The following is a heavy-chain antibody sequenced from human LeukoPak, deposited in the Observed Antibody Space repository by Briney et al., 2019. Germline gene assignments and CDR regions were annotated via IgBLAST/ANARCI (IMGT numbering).Heavy chain of an antibody. J-gene: IGHJ3*02. CDR2: IIPILGIA. CDR1: GYTFTGYY. V-gene: IGHV1-69*02. Sequence: SVKVSCKASGYTFTGYYMHWVRQAPGQGLEWMGRIIPILGIANYAQKFQGRVTITADKSTSTAYMELSSLRSEDTAVYYCASSYIRLDAFDIWGQGTMVTVSS. CDR3: ASSYIRLDAFDI. D-gene: IGHD3-16*01.